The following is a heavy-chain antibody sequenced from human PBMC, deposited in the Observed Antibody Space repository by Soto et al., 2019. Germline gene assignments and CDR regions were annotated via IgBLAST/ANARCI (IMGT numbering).Heavy chain of an antibody. D-gene: IGHD3-3*01. CDR3: ARGVVRTYYDFWSGYHETYYYYGMDV. V-gene: IGHV1-69*13. J-gene: IGHJ6*02. Sequence: SVKVSCKASGGTFSSYAISWVRQAPGQGLEWMGGIIPIFGTANYAQKFQGRVTITADESTSTAYMELSSLRSEDTAVYYCARGVVRTYYDFWSGYHETYYYYGMDVWGQGTKVTVYS. CDR1: GGTFSSYA. CDR2: IIPIFGTA.